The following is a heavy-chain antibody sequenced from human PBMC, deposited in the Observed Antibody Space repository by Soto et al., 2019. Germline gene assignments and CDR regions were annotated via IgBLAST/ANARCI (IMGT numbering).Heavy chain of an antibody. CDR2: IYYSGST. Sequence: LSETLSLTCTVSGGSISRSSYYWGWIRQPPGKGLEWIGSIYYSGSTYYNPSLKSRVTISVDTSKNQFSLKLSSVTAADTAVYYCAKGGSGSYSNAFDIWGQGTMVT. CDR3: AKGGSGSYSNAFDI. V-gene: IGHV4-39*01. D-gene: IGHD3-10*01. CDR1: GGSISRSSYY. J-gene: IGHJ3*02.